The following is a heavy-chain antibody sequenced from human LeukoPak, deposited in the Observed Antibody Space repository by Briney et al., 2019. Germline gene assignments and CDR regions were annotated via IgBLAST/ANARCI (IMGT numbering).Heavy chain of an antibody. CDR2: IIPIFGTA. CDR3: ARSPRYYDSSGYRVYYFDY. J-gene: IGHJ4*02. Sequence: ASVKVSCEASGGTFSSYAISWVRQAPGQGLEWMGGIIPIFGTANYAQKFQGRVTITTDESTSTAYMELSSLRSEDTGVYYCARSPRYYDSSGYRVYYFDYWGQGTLVTVSS. CDR1: GGTFSSYA. V-gene: IGHV1-69*05. D-gene: IGHD3-22*01.